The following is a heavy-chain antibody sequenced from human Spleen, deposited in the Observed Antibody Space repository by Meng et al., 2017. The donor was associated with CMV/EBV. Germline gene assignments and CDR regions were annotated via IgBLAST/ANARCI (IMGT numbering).Heavy chain of an antibody. CDR1: GYTFTNYN. CDR3: ARFDIGSDY. CDR2: ISTYNGNT. D-gene: IGHD5/OR15-5a*01. Sequence: ASVKVSCKTSGYTFTNYNFSWVRQAPGQGLEWLGWISTYNGNTNYAHNFQGRVTMSTDPSTNTVYMEPRSLRSDDTAVYYCARFDIGSDYWGQGTLVTVSS. V-gene: IGHV1-18*01. J-gene: IGHJ4*02.